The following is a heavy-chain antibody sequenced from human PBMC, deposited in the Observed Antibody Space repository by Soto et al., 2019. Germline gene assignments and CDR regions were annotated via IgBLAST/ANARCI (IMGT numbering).Heavy chain of an antibody. Sequence: QVHLVESGGGVVQPGRSPRLSCTASGFTFSSYGMHWVRQAPGKGLEWVALIWFDGSNENYADSVKGRFTISRDNFKNTLYLQMNSLRVEDTAVYYCARDFSMVRGVMGYWGQGTLVTVSS. V-gene: IGHV3-33*01. CDR2: IWFDGSNE. J-gene: IGHJ4*02. D-gene: IGHD3-10*01. CDR3: ARDFSMVRGVMGY. CDR1: GFTFSSYG.